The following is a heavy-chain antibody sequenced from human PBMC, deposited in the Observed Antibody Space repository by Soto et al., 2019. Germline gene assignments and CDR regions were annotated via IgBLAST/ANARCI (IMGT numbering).Heavy chain of an antibody. Sequence: SETLSLTCTVSGGSISSYYWSWILQPPGKGLEWIGYIYYSGSTNYNPSLRSRVTISVDTSKNQFSLKLSSVTAADTAVYYCARVLNDILTGYNIYGMDVWGQGTTVTVSS. CDR2: IYYSGST. CDR1: GGSISSYY. J-gene: IGHJ6*02. V-gene: IGHV4-59*01. CDR3: ARVLNDILTGYNIYGMDV. D-gene: IGHD3-9*01.